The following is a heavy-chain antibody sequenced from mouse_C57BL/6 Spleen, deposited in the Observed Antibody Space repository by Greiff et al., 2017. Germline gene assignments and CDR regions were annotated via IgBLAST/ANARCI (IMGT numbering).Heavy chain of an antibody. CDR1: GFTFSDYG. J-gene: IGHJ1*03. Sequence: EVQLQESGGGLVKPGGSLKLSCAASGFTFSDYGMHWVRQAPEKGLEWVAYISSGSSTIYYADTVKGRFTISRDNAKNTLFLQMTSLRSEDTAMYYCARYDGYDWYFDVWGTGTTVTVSS. CDR3: ARYDGYDWYFDV. V-gene: IGHV5-17*01. CDR2: ISSGSSTI. D-gene: IGHD2-3*01.